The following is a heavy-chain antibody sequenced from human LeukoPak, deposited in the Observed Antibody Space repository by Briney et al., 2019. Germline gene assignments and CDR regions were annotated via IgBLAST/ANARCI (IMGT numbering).Heavy chain of an antibody. V-gene: IGHV4-38-2*02. J-gene: IGHJ4*02. CDR3: ARGAEYYAIWRGYAGYSDY. D-gene: IGHD3-3*01. CDR2: ISHRGST. CDR1: GYSISSGYF. Sequence: SETLSLTCTVSGYSISSGYFWGWIRQPPGKGLEWMGSISHRGSTYYNPSLRSRITISLDRSKQKFSLKLTSVTAADTAVYFCARGAEYYAIWRGYAGYSDYWGQGISVTVSS.